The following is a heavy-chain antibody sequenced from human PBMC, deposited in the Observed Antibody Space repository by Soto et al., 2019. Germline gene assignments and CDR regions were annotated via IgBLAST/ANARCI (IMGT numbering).Heavy chain of an antibody. Sequence: ASETLSLTCTVSGASISNYYWSWIRQPPGKGLEWIGYIDYSGSTNYNPSLKSRVTISEDTSKNQVSLKLSSVTAADTAVYYCARLAQSSRSSSWYQGYYYYGMDVWGQGTTVTVSS. D-gene: IGHD6-13*01. CDR1: GASISNYY. CDR2: IDYSGST. V-gene: IGHV4-59*08. CDR3: ARLAQSSRSSSWYQGYYYYGMDV. J-gene: IGHJ6*02.